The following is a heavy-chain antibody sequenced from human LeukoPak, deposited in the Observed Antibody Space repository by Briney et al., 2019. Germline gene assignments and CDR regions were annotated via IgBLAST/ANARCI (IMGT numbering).Heavy chain of an antibody. CDR1: GYTLTELS. D-gene: IGHD3-22*01. CDR2: FDSEDGET. CDR3: ATSYYYDSSGYYPFDY. Sequence: ASVKVSCKVSGYTLTELSMHWVRQAPGKGLEWMGGFDSEDGETIYAQKFQGRVTMTEDTSTDTAYMELSSLRSEDTAVYYCATSYYYDSSGYYPFDYWGQGTLVTVSS. J-gene: IGHJ4*02. V-gene: IGHV1-24*01.